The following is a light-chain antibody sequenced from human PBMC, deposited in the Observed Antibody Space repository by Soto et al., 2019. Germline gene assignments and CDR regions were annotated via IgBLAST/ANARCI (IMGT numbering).Light chain of an antibody. V-gene: IGKV1-5*01. Sequence: DIPLTQSSSPLSESVGVRVTHXCGAVTSISRDRQSMSSWLVWYEQKTGKASKLLIYYASSLESGVPSRYSGSGSGTDFTLTISSLQPEDCATYFCQQYSSYSPFGQGAKVDI. CDR2: YAS. CDR1: QSMSSW. CDR3: QQYSSYSP. J-gene: IGKJ1*01.